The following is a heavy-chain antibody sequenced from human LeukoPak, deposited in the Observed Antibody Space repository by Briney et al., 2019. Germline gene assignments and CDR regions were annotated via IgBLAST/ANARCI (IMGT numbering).Heavy chain of an antibody. J-gene: IGHJ4*02. Sequence: PSGTLSHTCAGYCGSLSGYYCSCIRHPPGKGREWSGEINHGGGTSYNPSLKRRVTLSVDTSNNQFSLKLSSVTAADTAVYYCATVSRTTKSFSYQLLYYFDYWGQGTLVTVSS. D-gene: IGHD2-2*01. CDR3: ATVSRTTKSFSYQLLYYFDY. CDR2: INHGGGT. V-gene: IGHV4-34*01. CDR1: CGSLSGYY.